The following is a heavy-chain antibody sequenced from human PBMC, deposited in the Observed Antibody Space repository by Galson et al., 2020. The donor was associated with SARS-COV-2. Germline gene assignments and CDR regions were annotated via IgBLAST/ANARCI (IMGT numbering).Heavy chain of an antibody. CDR2: ISYDGSNK. Sequence: GGSLRLSCAASGFTFSTYAMHWVRQAPDKGLEWVAVISYDGSNKYYADPVKGRFTIPRDNSKNTVYLQMSSLGAEDTSVYYGARSWDSNWYFDLWGRGTLVTVSS. CDR1: GFTFSTYA. J-gene: IGHJ2*01. D-gene: IGHD6-13*01. V-gene: IGHV3-30*04. CDR3: ARSWDSNWYFDL.